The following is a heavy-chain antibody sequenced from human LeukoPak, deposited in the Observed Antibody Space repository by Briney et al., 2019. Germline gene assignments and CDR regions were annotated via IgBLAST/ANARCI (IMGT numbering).Heavy chain of an antibody. CDR3: ARGATGGAFDI. CDR2: IYYSGST. J-gene: IGHJ3*02. CDR1: GGSISSSSYY. D-gene: IGHD3-10*01. Sequence: SETLSLTCTVSGGSISSSSYYWGWIRQPPGKGLEWIGSIYYSGSTYYNPSLKSRVTISVDTSKNQFPLKLSSVTAADTAVYYCARGATGGAFDIWGQGTMVTVSS. V-gene: IGHV4-39*01.